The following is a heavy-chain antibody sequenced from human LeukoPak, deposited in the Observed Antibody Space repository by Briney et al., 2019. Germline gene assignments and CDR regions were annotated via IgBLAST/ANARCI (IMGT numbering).Heavy chain of an antibody. J-gene: IGHJ6*03. V-gene: IGHV3-48*03. CDR1: GFTFSSYE. CDR2: ISSSGSTI. CDR3: ASRYDRFYWHMDV. D-gene: IGHD3-22*01. Sequence: GGSLRLSCAASGFTFSSYEMNWVRQAPGKGLGGGSYISSSGSTIYYADSVKGRFTISRDNAKNSLYLQMNSLRAEDTAVNYCASRYDRFYWHMDVWRKGTTVTVSS.